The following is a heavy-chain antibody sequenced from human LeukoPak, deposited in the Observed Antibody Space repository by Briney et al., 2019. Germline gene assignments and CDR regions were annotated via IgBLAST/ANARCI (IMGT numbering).Heavy chain of an antibody. J-gene: IGHJ4*02. CDR2: FNPEDGET. Sequence: ASVTVSCKVSGYTLTELSMHWVRQAPGKGLEWMGGFNPEDGETIYAQKFQGRVTMTEDTSTDTAYMELSSLRSEDTAAYYCATLLPYYYDSSGYRGGFDYWGQGTLVTVSS. D-gene: IGHD3-22*01. V-gene: IGHV1-24*01. CDR1: GYTLTELS. CDR3: ATLLPYYYDSSGYRGGFDY.